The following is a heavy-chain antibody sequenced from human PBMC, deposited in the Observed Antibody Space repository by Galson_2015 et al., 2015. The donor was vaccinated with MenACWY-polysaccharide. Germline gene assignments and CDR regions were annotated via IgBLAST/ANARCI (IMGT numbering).Heavy chain of an antibody. V-gene: IGHV1-8*01. CDR2: GNT. Sequence: GNTGYAQKFQGRVTMTSNSAMTTAYMELSSLRSEDTAVYYCARMIARKYTFADSWGQGTLVTVSS. D-gene: IGHD2-21*01. CDR3: ARMIARKYTFADS. J-gene: IGHJ4*02.